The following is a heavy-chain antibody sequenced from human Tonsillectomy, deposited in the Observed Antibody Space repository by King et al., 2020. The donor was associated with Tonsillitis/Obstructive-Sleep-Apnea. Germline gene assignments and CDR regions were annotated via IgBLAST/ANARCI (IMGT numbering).Heavy chain of an antibody. CDR3: APAPDPYYGYIWGSYRLSEYYMDV. CDR2: IFSNDEK. V-gene: IGHV2-26*01. D-gene: IGHD3-16*02. J-gene: IGHJ6*03. CDR1: GFSLSNASMG. Sequence: TLKESGPVLVKPTETLTLTCTVSGFSLSNASMGVSWIRQPPGKALEWLAHIFSNDEKSYSTSLKSRLTISKDTSKSQVVLTMTNMDPVDTATYYCAPAPDPYYGYIWGSYRLSEYYMDVWGKGTTVTVSS.